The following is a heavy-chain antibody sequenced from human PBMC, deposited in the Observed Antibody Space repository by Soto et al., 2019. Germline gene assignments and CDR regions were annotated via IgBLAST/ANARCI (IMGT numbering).Heavy chain of an antibody. CDR2: TYYRSKWYN. J-gene: IGHJ6*02. D-gene: IGHD3-22*01. V-gene: IGHV6-1*01. CDR3: ARDWVDSSGYYQYYYGMDV. CDR1: GDSVSSNSAA. Sequence: PSQTLSLTCVISGDSVSSNSAAWNWIRQSPSGGLEWLGRTYYRSKWYNDYAVSVKSRITINPDTSKNQFSLQLNSVTPEDTAVYYCARDWVDSSGYYQYYYGMDVWGQGTTVTVSS.